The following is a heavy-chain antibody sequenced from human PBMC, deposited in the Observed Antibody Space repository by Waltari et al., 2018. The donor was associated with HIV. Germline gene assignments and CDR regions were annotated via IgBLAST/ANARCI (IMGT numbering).Heavy chain of an antibody. V-gene: IGHV1-2*02. Sequence: QVQLVQSGAEVKTPGASVKVSCKASGYTFTAYYMHWVRQAPGHGLEWMGWFNPNTGGTNYAQKFQGRVTMTSDTSISTAYMELTGLGSDDTAIYFCARPVLGATYYVDYWGQGTLISVSS. CDR3: ARPVLGATYYVDY. D-gene: IGHD1-26*01. CDR2: FNPNTGGT. CDR1: GYTFTAYY. J-gene: IGHJ4*02.